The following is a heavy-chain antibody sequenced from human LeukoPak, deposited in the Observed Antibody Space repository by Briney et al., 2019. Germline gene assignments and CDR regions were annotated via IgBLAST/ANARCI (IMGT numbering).Heavy chain of an antibody. D-gene: IGHD6-6*01. J-gene: IGHJ4*02. CDR2: YDRRGRT. V-gene: IGHV4-39*01. Sequence: SEALSLNCTVSGGSISTDNYYWGGIRQPRGKGLEWIGSYDRRGRTYYSPSLKSRFSISVDTPRDPFSVHLRPVTAAGTAVYYCASSPWASSIGAVDYWGQGTLVTVSS. CDR3: ASSPWASSIGAVDY. CDR1: GGSISTDNYY.